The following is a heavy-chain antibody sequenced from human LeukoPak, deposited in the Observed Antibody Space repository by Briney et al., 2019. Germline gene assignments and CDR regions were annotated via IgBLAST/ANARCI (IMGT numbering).Heavy chain of an antibody. Sequence: GGSLRLSCAASGFTFSSHWMTWVRQAPGKGLEWVANIKEDGTRKNYMDLVKGRFTISRDNAKNSLYLQMNSLRGDDTAVYYCAKDVGKWESLHFFDYWGQGTLVTVSS. CDR1: GFTFSSHW. V-gene: IGHV3-7*03. D-gene: IGHD1-26*01. J-gene: IGHJ4*02. CDR3: AKDVGKWESLHFFDY. CDR2: IKEDGTRK.